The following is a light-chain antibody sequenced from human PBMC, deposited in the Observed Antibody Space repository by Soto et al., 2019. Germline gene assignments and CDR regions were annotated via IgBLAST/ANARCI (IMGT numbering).Light chain of an antibody. V-gene: IGKV3-20*01. CDR3: QQYVSTPLT. Sequence: EIVLTQSPGTLSLSPGERATLSCRASRSVGTYLAWYQQKPGQAPRLLIYGASSRATGIPDRFSGSGSGTDFTLTISRLEPEDFAVYYCQQYVSTPLTFGGGTKVEIK. CDR1: RSVGTY. CDR2: GAS. J-gene: IGKJ4*01.